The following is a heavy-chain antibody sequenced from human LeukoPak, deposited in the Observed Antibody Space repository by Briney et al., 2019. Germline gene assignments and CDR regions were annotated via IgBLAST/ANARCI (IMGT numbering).Heavy chain of an antibody. CDR1: GSTFRSYW. CDR2: ISSSSSYI. Sequence: PGGSVRLSCAASGSTFRSYWMRWMREAPGKGLEWVSSISSSSSYIYYADSVKGRFAISRDNAKNSLYLQMNSLRAEDTAVYYCASARQAQHWGQGTLVTVSS. J-gene: IGHJ1*01. CDR3: ASARQAQH. V-gene: IGHV3-21*01.